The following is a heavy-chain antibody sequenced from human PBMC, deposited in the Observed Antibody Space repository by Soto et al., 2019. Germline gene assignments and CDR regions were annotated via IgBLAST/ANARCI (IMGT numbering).Heavy chain of an antibody. J-gene: IGHJ3*02. Sequence: PSETLSLTCTVSGGSISSGGYYWSWIRQHPGKGLEWIGYIYYSGSTYYNPSLKSRVTISVDTSKNQFSLKLSSVTAADTAVYYCAIFRGFGACSPDPRDTDDAFDIWGQGTMVTVS. V-gene: IGHV4-31*03. CDR2: IYYSGST. CDR1: GGSISSGGYY. CDR3: AIFRGFGACSPDPRDTDDAFDI. D-gene: IGHD2-21*02.